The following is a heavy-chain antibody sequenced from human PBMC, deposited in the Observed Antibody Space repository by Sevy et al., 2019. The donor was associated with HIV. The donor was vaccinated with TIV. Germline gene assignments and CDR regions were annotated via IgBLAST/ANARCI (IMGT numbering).Heavy chain of an antibody. CDR1: GFTFSSYS. D-gene: IGHD1-26*01. CDR3: ASDPGVGDYGMDV. CDR2: ISSSSSYI. V-gene: IGHV3-21*01. J-gene: IGHJ6*02. Sequence: GGSLRLSCAASGFTFSSYSMNWVRQAPGKGLEWVSSISSSSSYIYYADSVKGRFTISRDNAKNSLYLQMNSLRAEDTAVYYCASDPGVGDYGMDVWGQGTTVTVSS.